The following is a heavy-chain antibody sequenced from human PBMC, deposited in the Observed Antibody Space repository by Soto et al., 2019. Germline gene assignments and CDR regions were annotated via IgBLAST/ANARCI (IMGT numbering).Heavy chain of an antibody. D-gene: IGHD1-1*01. J-gene: IGHJ4*02. Sequence: QVQLVESGGGVVQPGRSLRLSCAASGFTFTSYTMHWVRQDPGKGLEWVAVISYDGSTEYYADSVKGRFTISRDNSKNMLFLQINGLRAEDTAVYYCAKDPPTTGTTFDYWGRGTLVTVSS. V-gene: IGHV3-30-3*01. CDR3: AKDPPTTGTTFDY. CDR2: ISYDGSTE. CDR1: GFTFTSYT.